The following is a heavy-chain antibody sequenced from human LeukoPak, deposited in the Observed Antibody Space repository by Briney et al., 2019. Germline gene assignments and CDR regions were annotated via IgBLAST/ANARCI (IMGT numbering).Heavy chain of an antibody. CDR3: ARVIVESSLTTPHDAFDI. Sequence: GGSLRLSCAASGLTVSSNYMSWVRQAPGRGPEWVSIIYSGGSAYYADSVRGRFTISRDSSKNTLYLQMTSLRVEDTAVYYCARVIVESSLTTPHDAFDIWGQGTMVTVSS. CDR1: GLTVSSNY. J-gene: IGHJ3*02. CDR2: IYSGGSA. V-gene: IGHV3-53*01. D-gene: IGHD4-17*01.